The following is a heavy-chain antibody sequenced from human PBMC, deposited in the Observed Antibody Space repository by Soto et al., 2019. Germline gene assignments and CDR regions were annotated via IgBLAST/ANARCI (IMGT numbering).Heavy chain of an antibody. CDR1: GGSISTYY. CDR2: IYYSGTT. Sequence: SETLSLTCSVSGGSISTYYWSWSRQPPGKGLEWIGYIYYSGTTDYNPSLESRVTISVDTSKDQFSLKLSSVTAADTAVYYCAREFTTVQGKRYYGMAGWGQGTTVTVSS. V-gene: IGHV4-59*01. J-gene: IGHJ6*02. D-gene: IGHD3-10*01. CDR3: AREFTTVQGKRYYGMAG.